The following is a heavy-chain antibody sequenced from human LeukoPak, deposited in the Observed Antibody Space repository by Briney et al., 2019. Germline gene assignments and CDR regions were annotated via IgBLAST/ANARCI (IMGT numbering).Heavy chain of an antibody. D-gene: IGHD6-13*01. CDR3: ARTEAAAGFDAFDI. CDR2: IYYSGST. J-gene: IGHJ3*02. Sequence: PSETLSLTCTVSGGSISSGDYYWSWIRQPPGKGLEWIGYIYYSGSTYYNPSLKSRVTISVDTSKNQFSLKLSSVTAADTAVYYCARTEAAAGFDAFDIWGQGTMVTVSS. CDR1: GGSISSGDYY. V-gene: IGHV4-30-4*08.